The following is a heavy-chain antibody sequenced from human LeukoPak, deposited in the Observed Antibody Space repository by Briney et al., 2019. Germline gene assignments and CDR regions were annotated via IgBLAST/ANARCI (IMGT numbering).Heavy chain of an antibody. J-gene: IGHJ4*02. CDR1: GYTFTNYG. CDR3: ARNVSAPSDHAGYFDY. CDR2: ISVYNGNT. D-gene: IGHD1-14*01. Sequence: ASVKVSCKASGYTFTNYGISLVRQAPGQGLELLGWISVYNGNTNYAQKVQVRVTMTTDTSASTAYMELMSLRSDDTAVYYCARNVSAPSDHAGYFDYWGQGTLVTVSS. V-gene: IGHV1-18*01.